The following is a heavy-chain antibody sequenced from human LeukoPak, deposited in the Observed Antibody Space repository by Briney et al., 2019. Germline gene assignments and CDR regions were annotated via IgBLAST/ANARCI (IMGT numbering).Heavy chain of an antibody. CDR3: AKDSGVAGTVFDY. V-gene: IGHV3-23*01. CDR2: IFPSGGEI. J-gene: IGHJ4*02. CDR1: GFTFSTFA. D-gene: IGHD6-19*01. Sequence: PGWSLRLSCAASGFTFSTFAMIWVRQPPGKGLEWVSSIFPSGGEIHYADSVRGRFTISRDNSKNTLYLQMNSLRAEDTAVYYCAKDSGVAGTVFDYWGQGTLVTVSS.